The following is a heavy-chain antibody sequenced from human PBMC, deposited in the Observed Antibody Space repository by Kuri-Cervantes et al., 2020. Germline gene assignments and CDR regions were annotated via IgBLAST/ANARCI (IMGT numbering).Heavy chain of an antibody. J-gene: IGHJ4*02. V-gene: IGHV3-30*01. CDR1: GFTFSSYA. D-gene: IGHD1-7*01. Sequence: GESLKISCAASGFTFSSYAMHWVRQAPGKGLEWVAVISYDGSNKYSADSVKGRFSISRDNSKNTVSLQVNSLRAEDTAVYYCARGGNIWNYWSYFDYWGQGTLVTVSS. CDR3: ARGGNIWNYWSYFDY. CDR2: ISYDGSNK.